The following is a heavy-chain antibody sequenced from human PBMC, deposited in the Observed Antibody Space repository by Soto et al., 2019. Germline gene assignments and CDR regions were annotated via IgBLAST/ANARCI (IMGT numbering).Heavy chain of an antibody. V-gene: IGHV4-39*07. CDR2: IYYSGST. J-gene: IGHJ6*02. D-gene: IGHD3-10*01. CDR3: ARDLTMVRGVIIDYYYGMDV. Sequence: PSETLSLTCTVSGGSISSSSFHWGWIRQPPGKGLEWIGSIYYSGSTYYSPSLKSRVTISVDTSKNQFSLKLSSVTAADTAVYYCARDLTMVRGVIIDYYYGMDVWGQGTTVT. CDR1: GGSISSSSFH.